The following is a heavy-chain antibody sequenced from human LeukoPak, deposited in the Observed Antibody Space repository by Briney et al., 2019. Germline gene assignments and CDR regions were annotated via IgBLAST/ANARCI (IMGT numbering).Heavy chain of an antibody. CDR2: ISGSGGNT. D-gene: IGHD6-13*01. J-gene: IGHJ4*02. Sequence: GGSLRLSCAASGFTFSSYAMSWVRQAPGKGLEWVSAISGSGGNTCYADSVKGRFTISRDNSKSMLYLQMNSLRAEDTAIYYCAKEHKYSSSWYYFDYWGQGTLVTVSS. CDR3: AKEHKYSSSWYYFDY. V-gene: IGHV3-23*01. CDR1: GFTFSSYA.